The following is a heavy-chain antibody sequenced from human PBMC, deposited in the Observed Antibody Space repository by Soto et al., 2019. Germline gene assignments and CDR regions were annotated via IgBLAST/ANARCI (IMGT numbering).Heavy chain of an antibody. CDR1: GFTFSGYS. J-gene: IGHJ4*02. Sequence: EVQLVESGGGLVQPGGSLRLSCAASGFTFSGYSMHWVRQAPGKGLEYVSAINGNGDSTYYANSVKGRFTISRDNSKNTLYLQMRSLRADDRAVYFCVRVGSGYDFWGQGTLVTVSS. CDR3: VRVGSGYDF. V-gene: IGHV3-64*01. CDR2: INGNGDST. D-gene: IGHD1-26*01.